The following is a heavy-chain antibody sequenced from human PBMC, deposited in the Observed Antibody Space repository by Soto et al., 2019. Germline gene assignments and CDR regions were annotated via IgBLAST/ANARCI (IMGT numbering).Heavy chain of an antibody. D-gene: IGHD2-21*02. CDR3: TTGFSSDWMGFDS. Sequence: GGSLRLSCAASGFTFSNAWMHWVRQAPGKGLEWVGRVKSRILGETTDYAAPVKGRFTISRDDSTSTVYLQMNSLKTDDTAVYYCTTGFSSDWMGFDSWGQGTMVTVFS. CDR2: VKSRILGETT. CDR1: GFTFSNAW. V-gene: IGHV3-15*07. J-gene: IGHJ4*02.